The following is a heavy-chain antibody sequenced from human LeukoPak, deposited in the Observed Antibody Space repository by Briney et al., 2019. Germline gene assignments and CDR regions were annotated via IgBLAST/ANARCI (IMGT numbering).Heavy chain of an antibody. CDR2: INSDGSIT. CDR3: AKDPYRASSGLVDY. V-gene: IGHV3-74*01. Sequence: GGSLRLSCADSGFTFSSYWMHWVRQAPGKGLVWVSRINSDGSITTYADSVKGRFTISRDNAKNTLYLQMNSLRAEDTAVYYCAKDPYRASSGLVDYWGQGTLVTVSS. CDR1: GFTFSSYW. J-gene: IGHJ4*02. D-gene: IGHD5-12*01.